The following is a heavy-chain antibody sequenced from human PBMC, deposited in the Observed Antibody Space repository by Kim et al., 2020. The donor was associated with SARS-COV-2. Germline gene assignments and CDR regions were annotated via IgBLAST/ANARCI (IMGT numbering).Heavy chain of an antibody. Sequence: SETLSLTCTVSGGSISSYYWSWIRQPPGKGLEWIGYIYYSGSTNYNPSLKSRVTISVDTSKNQFSLKLSSVTAADTAVYYCARRLGTMIVVGAFDIWGQG. J-gene: IGHJ3*02. V-gene: IGHV4-59*08. CDR1: GGSISSYY. CDR2: IYYSGST. CDR3: ARRLGTMIVVGAFDI. D-gene: IGHD3-22*01.